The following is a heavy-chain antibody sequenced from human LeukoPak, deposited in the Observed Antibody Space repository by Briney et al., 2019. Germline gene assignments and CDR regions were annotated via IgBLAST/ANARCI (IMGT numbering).Heavy chain of an antibody. J-gene: IGHJ5*02. CDR2: IYPGDSDT. V-gene: IGHV5-51*01. CDR1: GSPFTNYY. D-gene: IGHD2-15*01. CDR3: ARVVADNWFDP. Sequence: GESLKISCNGSGSPFTNYYIAWVRQLPGKGLEWMGIIYPGDSDTRYSPSFQGQVTISADKSISTAYLQWSSLKASDTAMYYCARVVADNWFDPWGQGTLVTVSS.